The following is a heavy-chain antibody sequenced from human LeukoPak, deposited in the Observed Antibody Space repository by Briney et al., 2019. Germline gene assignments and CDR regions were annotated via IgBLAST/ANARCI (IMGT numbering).Heavy chain of an antibody. V-gene: IGHV4-38-2*01. CDR3: ARQLTTVTLGWLDP. J-gene: IGHJ5*02. CDR2: IYHSGST. Sequence: SETLSLTCAVSGYSISSGYYWGWIRPPPGKGLEWIGSIYHSGSTYYNPSLKSRVTISVDTSKNQFSLKLSSVTAADTAVYYCARQLTTVTLGWLDPWGQGTLVTVSS. CDR1: GYSISSGYY. D-gene: IGHD4-17*01.